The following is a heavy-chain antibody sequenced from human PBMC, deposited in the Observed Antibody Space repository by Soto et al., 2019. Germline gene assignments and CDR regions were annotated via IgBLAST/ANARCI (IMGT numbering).Heavy chain of an antibody. Sequence: QITLKESGPTLVKPTQTLTLTCTFSGFSLSADGVGVGWIRQPPGKALEWLALIYWDDDQRYSPPLKTRLTITKDTSKHQVVLTMTNTDPPDTATYYCAPAYGGTSWPNDAFDVWGQGTVVTVSS. V-gene: IGHV2-5*02. CDR1: GFSLSADGVG. J-gene: IGHJ3*01. CDR3: APAYGGTSWPNDAFDV. CDR2: IYWDDDQ. D-gene: IGHD2-2*01.